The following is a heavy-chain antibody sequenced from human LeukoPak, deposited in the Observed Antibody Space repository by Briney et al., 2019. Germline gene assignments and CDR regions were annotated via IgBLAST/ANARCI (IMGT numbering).Heavy chain of an antibody. D-gene: IGHD1-1*01. CDR3: VVALEGD. CDR2: IKPDGSES. J-gene: IGHJ4*02. Sequence: PGGSLRLSCAASGFTFSSYWINWVRQAPGKGLEWVAGIKPDGSESFYVDSVLGRFTTSRDNAKNSLYLQMNSLRAEDTALYYCVVALEGDWGQGTLVTVSS. CDR1: GFTFSSYW. V-gene: IGHV3-7*01.